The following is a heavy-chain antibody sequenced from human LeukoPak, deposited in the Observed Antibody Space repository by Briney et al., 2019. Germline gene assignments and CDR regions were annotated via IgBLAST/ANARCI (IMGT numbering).Heavy chain of an antibody. J-gene: IGHJ4*02. Sequence: GGSLRLPCAASGFTFSSYSMNWARQAPGKGLEGVSSISSSSSYIYYADAVKGRFTISRDHSKNTIYLQMNSLRAEDTAVYYCARDLWQQMIQGYDYWGQGTLVTVSS. V-gene: IGHV3-21*01. CDR1: GFTFSSYS. CDR2: ISSSSSYI. D-gene: IGHD6-13*01. CDR3: ARDLWQQMIQGYDY.